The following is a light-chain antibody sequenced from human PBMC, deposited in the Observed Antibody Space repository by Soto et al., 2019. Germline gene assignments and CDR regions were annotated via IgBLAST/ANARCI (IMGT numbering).Light chain of an antibody. CDR2: GAS. Sequence: EIVLTQSPGTLSLSPGERATLSCRASQSVSSSYLAWYQQKPGQAPRLLMYGASSRATGIPDMFSGSGSGTDFTLTISRLEPEDSAVYYFQQYGSSPRTFGQGTKLESK. CDR3: QQYGSSPRT. J-gene: IGKJ2*01. V-gene: IGKV3-20*01. CDR1: QSVSSSY.